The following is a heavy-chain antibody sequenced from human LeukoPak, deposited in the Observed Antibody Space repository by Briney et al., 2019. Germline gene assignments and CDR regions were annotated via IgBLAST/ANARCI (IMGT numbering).Heavy chain of an antibody. D-gene: IGHD1-26*01. V-gene: IGHV3-53*01. CDR3: ARDRGVGARDNDAFDI. CDR1: GFTVSSNY. CDR2: IYSGGST. J-gene: IGHJ3*02. Sequence: GGSLRLSCAASGFTVSSNYMSWVRQAPGKGLEWVSVIYSGGSTYYADSVKGRFTISRDNSKNTLYLQMNSLRAEDTAVYYCARDRGVGARDNDAFDIWGQGTMVTVSS.